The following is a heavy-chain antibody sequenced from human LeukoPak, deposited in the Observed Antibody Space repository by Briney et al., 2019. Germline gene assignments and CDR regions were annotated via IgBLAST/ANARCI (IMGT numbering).Heavy chain of an antibody. D-gene: IGHD5-24*01. CDR1: GFTFSSYW. V-gene: IGHV3-7*01. CDR3: ARDKMGTPDAFDI. Sequence: GGSLRLSCAASGFTFSSYWMSWVRQAPGKGLEWVANIKQDGSEKYYVDSVKGRFTISRDNAKNSLYLQMNSLRAEDTAVYYCARDKMGTPDAFDIWGQGTMVTVSS. CDR2: IKQDGSEK. J-gene: IGHJ3*02.